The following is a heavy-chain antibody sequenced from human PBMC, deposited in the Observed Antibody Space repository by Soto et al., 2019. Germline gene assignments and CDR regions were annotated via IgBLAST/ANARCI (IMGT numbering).Heavy chain of an antibody. Sequence: GSLRLSCTASGFTFGDYAMSWVRQAPGKGLEWVGFIRSKAYGGTTEYAASVKGRFTISRDDSKSIAYLQMNSLKTEDTAVYYCTKIAVARTFDYWGQGTLVTVSS. D-gene: IGHD6-19*01. CDR3: TKIAVARTFDY. CDR1: GFTFGDYA. V-gene: IGHV3-49*04. CDR2: IRSKAYGGTT. J-gene: IGHJ4*02.